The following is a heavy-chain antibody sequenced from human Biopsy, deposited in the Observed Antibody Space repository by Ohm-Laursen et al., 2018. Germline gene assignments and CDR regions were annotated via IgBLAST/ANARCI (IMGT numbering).Heavy chain of an antibody. Sequence: GSSVKVSCNASGYTFTDYFLHWVRQAPGQGPEWMGWISPSSGGTNYAQKFQGRVTMIRDTSATTGYMELSSLRSDDTAVYYCARDGAGSYHDYWGQGTLVTVSS. J-gene: IGHJ4*02. CDR1: GYTFTDYF. CDR2: ISPSSGGT. V-gene: IGHV1-2*02. CDR3: ARDGAGSYHDY. D-gene: IGHD3-10*01.